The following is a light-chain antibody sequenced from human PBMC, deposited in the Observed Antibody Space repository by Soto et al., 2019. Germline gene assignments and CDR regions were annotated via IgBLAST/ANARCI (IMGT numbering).Light chain of an antibody. CDR3: QQYGSSPHT. V-gene: IGKV3-20*01. Sequence: EIVLTQSQGTLSLSPGERATLSCRASQSVSSSYLAWYQHKPGQAPRLHIYGASSRATGIPDRFSGSGSGTDFTLNISRLEPEDFAVYYCQQYGSSPHTFGQGTKLEIK. J-gene: IGKJ2*01. CDR2: GAS. CDR1: QSVSSSY.